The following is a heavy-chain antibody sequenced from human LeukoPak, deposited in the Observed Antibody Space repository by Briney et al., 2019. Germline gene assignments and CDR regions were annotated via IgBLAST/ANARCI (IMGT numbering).Heavy chain of an antibody. D-gene: IGHD2-2*01. V-gene: IGHV3-33*08. CDR3: ARGTGYQLLWLDY. CDR1: GFTFSSYA. J-gene: IGHJ4*02. Sequence: PGGSLRLSCAASGFTFSSYAMSWVRQAPGKGLEWVAVIWYDGSNKYYADSVKGRFTISRDNSKNTLYLQMNSLRAEDTAVYYCARGTGYQLLWLDYWGQGTLVTVSS. CDR2: IWYDGSNK.